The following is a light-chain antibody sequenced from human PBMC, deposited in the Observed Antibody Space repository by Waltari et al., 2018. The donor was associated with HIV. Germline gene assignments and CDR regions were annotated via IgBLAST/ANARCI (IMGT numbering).Light chain of an antibody. Sequence: DIQMTQSQSSLSASVGARVTIICQASQDISNYLNWYQQKPGKAPKLLIYDSSNCETGVPSRFSGSGSGTDFTLTSSSLQPEDIATYYCQQYDNLPSYTFGQGTKLEIK. V-gene: IGKV1-33*01. J-gene: IGKJ2*01. CDR3: QQYDNLPSYT. CDR1: QDISNY. CDR2: DSS.